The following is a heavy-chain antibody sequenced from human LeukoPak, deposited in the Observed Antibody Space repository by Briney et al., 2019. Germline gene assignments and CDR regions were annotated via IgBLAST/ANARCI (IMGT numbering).Heavy chain of an antibody. Sequence: KPSETLSLTCTVSGGSISSYYWSWIRQPPGKGLEWIGYIYYSGSTNYNPSLKSRVTISVDTSKNQFSLKLSSVTAADTAVYYCARVVRVCSSTSCYYGKYYFDYWGQGTLVTVSS. CDR3: ARVVRVCSSTSCYYGKYYFDY. D-gene: IGHD2-2*01. CDR1: GGSISSYY. CDR2: IYYSGST. J-gene: IGHJ4*02. V-gene: IGHV4-59*01.